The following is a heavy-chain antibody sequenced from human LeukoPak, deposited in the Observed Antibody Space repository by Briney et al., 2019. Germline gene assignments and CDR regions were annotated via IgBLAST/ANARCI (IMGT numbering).Heavy chain of an antibody. CDR1: GGSISSGCYY. CDR2: IYTSGST. Sequence: SETLSLTCTVSGGSISSGCYYWSWIRQPAGKGLEWIGRIYTSGSTNYNPSLKSRVTISVDTSKNQFSLKLSSVTAADTAVYYCARDYIAANWFDPWGQGTLVTVSS. D-gene: IGHD5-12*01. CDR3: ARDYIAANWFDP. V-gene: IGHV4-61*02. J-gene: IGHJ5*02.